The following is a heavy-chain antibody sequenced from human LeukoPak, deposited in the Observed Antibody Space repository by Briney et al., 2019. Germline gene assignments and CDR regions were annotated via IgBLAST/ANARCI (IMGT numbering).Heavy chain of an antibody. J-gene: IGHJ4*02. Sequence: RGSLRHSCAVSGFTFSSHWMRWVRQAPGEGLWLVSHIKSDGTSTNYADSVKGRFTISRDNAKNTLFLQRNSLRAEDTAVYYCGRDGVPAAADYWGQGTLVTVSS. CDR2: IKSDGTST. V-gene: IGHV3-74*01. CDR3: GRDGVPAAADY. D-gene: IGHD2-2*01. CDR1: GFTFSSHW.